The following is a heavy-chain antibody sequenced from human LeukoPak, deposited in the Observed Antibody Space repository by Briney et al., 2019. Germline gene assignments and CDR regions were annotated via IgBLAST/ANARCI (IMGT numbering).Heavy chain of an antibody. J-gene: IGHJ4*02. D-gene: IGHD3-22*01. Sequence: GGSLRLSCAASGFTFSSYSMNWVRQGPGKGLEWVSYISSSSNYIYYADSVRGRFSVSRDNAKHSLYLQMNSLRAEDTGVYYCARGSFDSSGRLDYWGQGTLVTVSS. CDR3: ARGSFDSSGRLDY. V-gene: IGHV3-21*01. CDR1: GFTFSSYS. CDR2: ISSSSNYI.